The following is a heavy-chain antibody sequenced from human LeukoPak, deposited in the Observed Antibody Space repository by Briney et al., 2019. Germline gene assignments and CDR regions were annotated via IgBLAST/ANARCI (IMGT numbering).Heavy chain of an antibody. CDR3: ARMEKFYYGSGGFSPPLMDV. D-gene: IGHD3-10*01. V-gene: IGHV3-21*01. J-gene: IGHJ6*02. CDR2: ISSDSNSI. Sequence: PGESLRLSCAASGFTFSSYSMNWVRQAPGKGLEWVSSISSDSNSIYHADSVKGRFTISRDNAKNSLYLQMNSLRAEDTAVYYCARMEKFYYGSGGFSPPLMDVWGQGTTVIVSS. CDR1: GFTFSSYS.